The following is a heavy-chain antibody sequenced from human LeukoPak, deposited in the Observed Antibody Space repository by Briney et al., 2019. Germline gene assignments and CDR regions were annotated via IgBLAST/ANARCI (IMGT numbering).Heavy chain of an antibody. CDR2: IKYGGST. D-gene: IGHD1-26*01. CDR1: GVSISSSSYY. J-gene: IGHJ4*02. CDR3: ARLIGGSAEIDY. Sequence: SETLSLTCTVSGVSISSSSYYWNWIRQPPGKGLEWIGNIKYGGSTYYNPSLKSRVTISVDTSKNQFSLKLSSVTAADTAVFYCARLIGGSAEIDYWGQGTLVTVSS. V-gene: IGHV4-39*01.